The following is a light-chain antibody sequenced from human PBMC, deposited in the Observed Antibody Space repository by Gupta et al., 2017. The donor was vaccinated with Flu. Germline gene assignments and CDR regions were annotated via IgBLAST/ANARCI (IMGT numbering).Light chain of an antibody. J-gene: IGLJ2*01. CDR3: QSYDSSLSGVV. CDR2: GNS. Sequence: QSVLTQAPSVSGAPGQWVTISCTGSSSNIGAGYDVHWYQQPPGTAPKLLIYGNSNRPSGVPDRFSGSKSGTSASLAITGLQAEDEADYYCQSYDSSLSGVVFGGGTKLTVL. V-gene: IGLV1-40*01. CDR1: SSNIGAGYD.